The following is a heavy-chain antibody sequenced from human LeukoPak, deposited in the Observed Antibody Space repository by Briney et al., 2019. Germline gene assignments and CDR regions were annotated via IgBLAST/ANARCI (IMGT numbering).Heavy chain of an antibody. CDR2: INPNSGGT. D-gene: IGHD3-10*01. J-gene: IGHJ5*02. Sequence: ASVKVSCKASGYTFTGYYMHWVRQAPGQGLEWMGWINPNSGGTNYAQRFQGRVTMTRDTSISTAYMELSRLRSDDTAVYYCARSPVVRGVIYNWFDPWGQGTLVTVSS. CDR1: GYTFTGYY. V-gene: IGHV1-2*02. CDR3: ARSPVVRGVIYNWFDP.